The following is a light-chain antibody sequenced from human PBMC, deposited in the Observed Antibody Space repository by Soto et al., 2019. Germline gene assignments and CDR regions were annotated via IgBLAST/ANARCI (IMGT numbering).Light chain of an antibody. V-gene: IGKV1-5*03. CDR3: QQYVRAFRS. J-gene: IGKJ1*01. CDR1: QSISSW. Sequence: DIQMTQSPSSLSASVGDRVTITCRASQSISSWLAWYQQKPGTGPKLLMYKASSLQSGFPPRFSGSGSGTEFTLTISSLQPDDFATYYCQQYVRAFRSFGQGTKV. CDR2: KAS.